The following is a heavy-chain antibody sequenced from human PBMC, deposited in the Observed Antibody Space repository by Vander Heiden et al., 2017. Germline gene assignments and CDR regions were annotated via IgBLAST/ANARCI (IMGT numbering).Heavy chain of an antibody. J-gene: IGHJ4*02. D-gene: IGHD6-19*01. CDR3: AREGQWLPFDF. CDR1: GYSFTNYA. Sequence: QVQLVQSGSELKKPGASVQVSCKASGYSFTNYAINWIRQAPGQGLEWMGWISTNTGNPTYAQGFTGRFVFSLDTSVSTAYLQISSLKAEDTAVYYCAREGQWLPFDFWGQGTLVTVSS. V-gene: IGHV7-4-1*02. CDR2: ISTNTGNP.